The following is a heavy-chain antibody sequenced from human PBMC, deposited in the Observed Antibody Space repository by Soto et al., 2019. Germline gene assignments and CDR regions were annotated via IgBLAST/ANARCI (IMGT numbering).Heavy chain of an antibody. J-gene: IGHJ4*02. D-gene: IGHD4-4*01. CDR1: GFTFRNYA. CDR2: IGAGGSNT. CDR3: AKRNYGGTLHPLDY. V-gene: IGHV3-23*01. Sequence: PGGSLRLSCAASGFTFRNYAMSWVRQAPGKGLEWVSAIGAGGSNTYHAESVRGRFTISRDNSKNTLFLQMNSLRAEDTAVYYCAKRNYGGTLHPLDYWGQGTLVTVSS.